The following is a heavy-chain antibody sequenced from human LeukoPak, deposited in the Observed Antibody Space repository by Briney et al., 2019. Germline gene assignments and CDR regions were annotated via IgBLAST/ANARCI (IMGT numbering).Heavy chain of an antibody. J-gene: IGHJ4*02. V-gene: IGHV3-7*04. D-gene: IGHD5-24*01. Sequence: GGSLRLSCAASEFTFSSYWMTWVRQAPGKGLEWVANIKQDGSKKSYVDSVKGRFTISRDNAKNSLYLQMSSLRAEDTAIYYCTRVGYIDEGIDYWGQGTLVTVSS. CDR2: IKQDGSKK. CDR3: TRVGYIDEGIDY. CDR1: EFTFSSYW.